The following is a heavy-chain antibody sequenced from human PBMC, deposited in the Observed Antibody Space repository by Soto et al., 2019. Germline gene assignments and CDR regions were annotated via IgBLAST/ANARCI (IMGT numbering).Heavy chain of an antibody. Sequence: GGSLRLSCAASGFTFSSYSMNWVRQAPGKGLEWVSSISSSSSYIYYADSVKGRFTISRDNAKNSLYLQMNSLRAEDTAVYYCARGSGYSSSWYPAGAFDIWGQGTMVTVS. D-gene: IGHD6-13*01. CDR2: ISSSSSYI. J-gene: IGHJ3*02. CDR3: ARGSGYSSSWYPAGAFDI. V-gene: IGHV3-21*01. CDR1: GFTFSSYS.